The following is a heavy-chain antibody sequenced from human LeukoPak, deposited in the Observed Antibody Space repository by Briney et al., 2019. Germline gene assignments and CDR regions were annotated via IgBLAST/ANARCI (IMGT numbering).Heavy chain of an antibody. V-gene: IGHV3-23*01. D-gene: IGHD1-7*01. J-gene: IGHJ4*02. CDR3: AKVGNWKYGHHDY. CDR1: GFTFSSYA. CDR2: ISGSDGTT. Sequence: HPGRSLRLSCAASGFTFSSYAMTWVRQAPGKGLEWVSAISGSDGTTYYADSVKGRFTISRDNSKNTLSLQMNSLRAEDTAVYYCAKVGNWKYGHHDYWGQGTLVTVSS.